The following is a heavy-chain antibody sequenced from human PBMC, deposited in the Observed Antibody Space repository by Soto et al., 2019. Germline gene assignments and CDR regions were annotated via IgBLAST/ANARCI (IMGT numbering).Heavy chain of an antibody. D-gene: IGHD3-16*01. CDR2: ISGYNGHT. Sequence: GASVKVSCKASGYTFTTYGISWVRQAPGQGLEWMGWISGYNGHTKYAQKFQGRVTMTTDTSTSTVYMDLRSLRSGDTAVYYCAFEGEVPYYFYVDFWGQGTTVSVSS. CDR1: GYTFTTYG. V-gene: IGHV1-18*01. J-gene: IGHJ6*02. CDR3: AFEGEVPYYFYVDF.